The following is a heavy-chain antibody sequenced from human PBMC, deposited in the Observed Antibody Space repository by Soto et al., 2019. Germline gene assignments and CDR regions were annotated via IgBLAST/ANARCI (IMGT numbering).Heavy chain of an antibody. CDR2: IIPIFGTA. CDR1: GGTFSSYA. CDR3: ARRVVAASYYYYGMDV. J-gene: IGHJ6*02. Sequence: SVKLSCKASGGTFSSYAISWVRQAPGQGLEWMGGIIPIFGTANYAQKFQGRVTITADESTSTAYMELSSLRSEDTAVYYCARRVVAASYYYYGMDVWGQGTTVTVSS. D-gene: IGHD2-15*01. V-gene: IGHV1-69*13.